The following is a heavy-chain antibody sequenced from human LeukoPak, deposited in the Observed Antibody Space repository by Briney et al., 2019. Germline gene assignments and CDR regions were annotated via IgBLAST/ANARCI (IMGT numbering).Heavy chain of an antibody. V-gene: IGHV1-2*02. CDR2: INPNSGGT. J-gene: IGHJ4*02. Sequence: ASVKVSCKASGYTFTGYYKHWVRQAPGQGLEWMGWINPNSGGTNYAQKFQGRVTMTRDTSISTAYMELSRLRSDDTAVYYCARSLHYDSSGYYFRWGQGTLVTVSS. D-gene: IGHD3-22*01. CDR1: GYTFTGYY. CDR3: ARSLHYDSSGYYFR.